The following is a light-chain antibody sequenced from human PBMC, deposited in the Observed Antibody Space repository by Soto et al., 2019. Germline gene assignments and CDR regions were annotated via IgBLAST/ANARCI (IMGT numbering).Light chain of an antibody. CDR1: DSNIGTHY. V-gene: IGLV1-51*01. CDR2: DNN. CDR3: GTWDSSLTAVL. Sequence: QSLLTQPPSVSAAPGQKVTISCSGSDSNIGTHYVSWYQQLPGTAPKLLIYDNNKRPSGIPDRFSGSKSGTSATLGISGLQAGDAADYYCGTWDSSLTAVLFGGGTKLTVL. J-gene: IGLJ2*01.